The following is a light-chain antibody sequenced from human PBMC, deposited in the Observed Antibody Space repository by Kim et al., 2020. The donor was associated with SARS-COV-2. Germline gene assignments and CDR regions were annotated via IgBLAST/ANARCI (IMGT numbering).Light chain of an antibody. V-gene: IGKV3-20*01. CDR2: GAA. CDR1: QSVSGSY. J-gene: IGKJ1*01. Sequence: PGERATLSCRASQSVSGSYLAWYHQKPGQAPRLLIDGAACRATGIPDRFSGSGSGTDFTLTINRLEPEDFAVYYCQQYDSSSRWTFGQGTKVDIK. CDR3: QQYDSSSRWT.